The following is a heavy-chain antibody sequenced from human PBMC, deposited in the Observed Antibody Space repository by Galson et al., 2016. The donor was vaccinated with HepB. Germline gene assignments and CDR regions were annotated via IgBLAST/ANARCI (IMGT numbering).Heavy chain of an antibody. J-gene: IGHJ5*02. CDR1: GGSISNYY. D-gene: IGHD3-22*01. CDR2: IYYSGST. V-gene: IGHV4-59*08. CDR3: ARRRNYYDGSGYYNDWFDP. Sequence: SETLSLTCTVSGGSISNYYWIWIRQPPGKGLEWIGYIYYSGSTNYNPSLESRVTISVDTSKNQFSLQLSSVTAADTAVYYCARRRNYYDGSGYYNDWFDPWGQGTLVTVSS.